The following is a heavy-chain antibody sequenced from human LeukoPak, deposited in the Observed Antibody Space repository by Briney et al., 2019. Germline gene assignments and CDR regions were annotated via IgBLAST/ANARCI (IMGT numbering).Heavy chain of an antibody. V-gene: IGHV4-39*01. J-gene: IGHJ4*02. CDR2: IYYSGST. Sequence: PSETLSLTCSVSGASISSSSYYWGWIRRPPGKGLEWIGTIYYSGSTYYNTSLKSRVTISVDTSKNQSSLKLSSVTAADTAVYYCARLETTGAGVAVAASFFFDYWGQGTLVTVSS. CDR3: ARLETTGAGVAVAASFFFDY. D-gene: IGHD6-19*01. CDR1: GASISSSSYY.